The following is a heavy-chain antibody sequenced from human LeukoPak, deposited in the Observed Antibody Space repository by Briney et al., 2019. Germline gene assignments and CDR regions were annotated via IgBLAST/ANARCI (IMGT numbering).Heavy chain of an antibody. Sequence: GGSLRLSCAASGFTFSTHAMNWVRQAPGKGLEWVSTISGSGGTTYCADSVKGRFTISRDNSKNTLYLQMNSLRPEDTAIYYCAKPIAGSRCFDYWGQGTLVTVS. CDR1: GFTFSTHA. CDR3: AKPIAGSRCFDY. CDR2: ISGSGGTT. V-gene: IGHV3-23*01. D-gene: IGHD6-13*01. J-gene: IGHJ4*02.